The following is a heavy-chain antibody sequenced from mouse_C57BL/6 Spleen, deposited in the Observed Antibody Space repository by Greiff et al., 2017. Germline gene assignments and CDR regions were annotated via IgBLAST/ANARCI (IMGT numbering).Heavy chain of an antibody. Sequence: EVKVEESGGGLVQPGGSMKLSCVASGFTFSNYWMNWVRQSPEKGLEWVAQIRLKSDNYATHSAESVQGKFTISRDDSKSSVYLQMNNLRAEDTGIYYCTVLHHGAYWGQGTLVTVSA. CDR3: TVLHHGAY. V-gene: IGHV6-3*01. J-gene: IGHJ3*01. D-gene: IGHD1-1*01. CDR1: GFTFSNYW. CDR2: IRLKSDNYAT.